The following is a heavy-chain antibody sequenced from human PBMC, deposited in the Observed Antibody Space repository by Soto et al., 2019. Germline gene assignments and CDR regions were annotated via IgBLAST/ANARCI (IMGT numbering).Heavy chain of an antibody. Sequence: QITLKESGPTLVKPTQTLTLTCSFSGFSLSTTGLGVGWIRQPPGKALEWLALIYWDDDKRYSPSLKTRLTISKDTSKNQVVLTMTNMDPVDTATYYCARRTVKWFDPWGQGTLVTVSS. V-gene: IGHV2-5*02. D-gene: IGHD3-22*01. CDR3: ARRTVKWFDP. J-gene: IGHJ5*02. CDR1: GFSLSTTGLG. CDR2: IYWDDDK.